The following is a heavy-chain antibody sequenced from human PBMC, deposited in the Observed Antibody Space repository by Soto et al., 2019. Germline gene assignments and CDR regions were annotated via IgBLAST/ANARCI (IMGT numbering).Heavy chain of an antibody. CDR1: GFTFTNYP. CDR2: VSHDGINT. J-gene: IGHJ4*02. Sequence: QVQLVESGGGVVQPGRSLRLSCAASGFTFTNYPMHWVRQAPGKGLEWVAVVSHDGINTYYADSVKGRFTIPRDNSKNTLYLQLNSPRTEDTAVFYCAREKTVGGIRLDNWGQGTLVTVSS. D-gene: IGHD1-26*01. CDR3: AREKTVGGIRLDN. V-gene: IGHV3-30-3*01.